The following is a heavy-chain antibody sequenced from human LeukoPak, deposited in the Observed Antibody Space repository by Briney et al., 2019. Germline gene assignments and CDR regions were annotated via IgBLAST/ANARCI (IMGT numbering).Heavy chain of an antibody. J-gene: IGHJ6*03. D-gene: IGHD2/OR15-2a*01. Sequence: ASVKVSCKASGYTFTSYGISWVRQAPGQGLEWMGWINTNTGNPTYAQGFTGRFVFSLDTSVSTAYLQISSLKAEDTAVYYCARDSTVAPIVYYYYYYMDVWGKGTTVTVSS. CDR2: INTNTGNP. CDR3: ARDSTVAPIVYYYYYYMDV. CDR1: GYTFTSYG. V-gene: IGHV7-4-1*02.